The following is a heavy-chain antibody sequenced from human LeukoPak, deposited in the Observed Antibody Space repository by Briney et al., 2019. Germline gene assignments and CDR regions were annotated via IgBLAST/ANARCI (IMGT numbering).Heavy chain of an antibody. D-gene: IGHD3-22*01. CDR3: ARQGDSSGYNDY. J-gene: IGHJ4*02. CDR1: GGSISSGGYS. CDR2: IHHSGST. Sequence: SSETLSLTCAVSGGSISSGGYSWSWIRQPPGKGLEWIGYIHHSGSTYYNPSLKSRVTISVDRSKNQFSLKLSSVTAADTAVYYCARQGDSSGYNDYWGQGTLVTVSS. V-gene: IGHV4-30-2*01.